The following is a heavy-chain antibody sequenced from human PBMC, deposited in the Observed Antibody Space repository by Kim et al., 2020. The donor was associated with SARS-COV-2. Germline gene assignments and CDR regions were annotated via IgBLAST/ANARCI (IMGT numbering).Heavy chain of an antibody. V-gene: IGHV3-7*03. Sequence: GGSLRLSCAASGFTFSSYWMSWVRQAPGKGLEWVANIKQDGSEKYYVDSVKGRFTISRDNAKNSLYLQMNSLRAEDTAVYYCARKGVGEGHFNPKSNYYGMDVWGQGTTVTVSS. CDR1: GFTFSSYW. J-gene: IGHJ6*02. CDR3: ARKGVGEGHFNPKSNYYGMDV. CDR2: IKQDGSEK. D-gene: IGHD3-10*01.